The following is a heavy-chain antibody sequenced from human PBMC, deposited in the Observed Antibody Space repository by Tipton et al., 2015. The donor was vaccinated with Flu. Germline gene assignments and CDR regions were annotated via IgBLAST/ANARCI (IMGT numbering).Heavy chain of an antibody. J-gene: IGHJ4*02. CDR2: INQSGRP. CDR3: ARGQGNSGWRYFDY. V-gene: IGHV4-34*01. CDR1: GGSFSGYY. Sequence: TPSLTCAVYGGSFSGYYWSWIRQSPGKGLEWIGEINQSGRPNYNPSLKSRVTMSVDTSKNQFSLKLSSMTAADTAVYYCARGQGNSGWRYFDYWGQGTLVTVSS. D-gene: IGHD6-19*01.